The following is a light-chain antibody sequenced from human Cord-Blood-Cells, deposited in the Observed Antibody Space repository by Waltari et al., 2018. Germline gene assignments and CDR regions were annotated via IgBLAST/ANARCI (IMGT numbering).Light chain of an antibody. Sequence: EIVLTQSPATLSLSPGERAPLSCRASQSVSSYVAWYQQKPGQAPRLLIYDASNRATGIPARFSGSGSGTDFTLTISSLEPEDFAVYYCQQRSNWPPFTFGGGTKVEIK. CDR3: QQRSNWPPFT. J-gene: IGKJ4*01. CDR1: QSVSSY. CDR2: DAS. V-gene: IGKV3-11*01.